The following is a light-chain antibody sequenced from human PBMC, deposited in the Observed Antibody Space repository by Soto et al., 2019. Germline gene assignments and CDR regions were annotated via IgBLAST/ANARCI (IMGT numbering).Light chain of an antibody. J-gene: IGKJ5*01. Sequence: IVLTHSPGTLSLSPGERATLSFRASQSVPSKYLGWYQQKPGQAPRLLIYDASNRATGIPARFSGSGSGTDFTLTISSLEPEDFAVYYCQQRSNWPPSFGQGTRLEIK. CDR3: QQRSNWPPS. CDR2: DAS. V-gene: IGKV3-11*01. CDR1: QSVPSKY.